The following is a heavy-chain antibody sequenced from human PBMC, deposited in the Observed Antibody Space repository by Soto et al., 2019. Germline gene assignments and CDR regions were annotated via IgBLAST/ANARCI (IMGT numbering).Heavy chain of an antibody. V-gene: IGHV4-59*01. Sequence: QVQLQESGPGLVKPSETLSLTCTVSGGSISSYYWSWIRQPPGKGLEWIGYIYYSGSTNYNPSLKSRVTISVDTSKNQFSLKLSSVTAADTAVYYCARGGGIAELGLWGRGTLVTVSS. D-gene: IGHD6-13*01. CDR2: IYYSGST. CDR1: GGSISSYY. J-gene: IGHJ2*01. CDR3: ARGGGIAELGL.